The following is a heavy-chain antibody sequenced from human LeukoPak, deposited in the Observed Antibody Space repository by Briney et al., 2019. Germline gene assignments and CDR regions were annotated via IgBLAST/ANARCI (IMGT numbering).Heavy chain of an antibody. D-gene: IGHD1-7*01. CDR3: ARPGTYDDY. Sequence: GASLKISCKGSGYIITNYWIGWGRQLPGKGLEWMGIIYPGDSDTRYSPSFQGQVTISADKSISTAYLQWSSLKASDTAMYYCARPGTYDDYWGQGTLVTVSS. CDR1: GYIITNYW. J-gene: IGHJ4*02. CDR2: IYPGDSDT. V-gene: IGHV5-51*01.